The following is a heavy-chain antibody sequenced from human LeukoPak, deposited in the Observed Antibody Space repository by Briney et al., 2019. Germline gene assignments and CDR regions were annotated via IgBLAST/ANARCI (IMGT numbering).Heavy chain of an antibody. D-gene: IGHD6-19*01. Sequence: PSETLSLTCTVSGGSISSYYWSWIRQPPGKGLEWIGYIYYSGSTNYSPSLKSRVTISVDTSKNQFSLKLSSVTAADTAVYYCARTIAVAGTVWVWFDPWGQGTLVTVSS. CDR2: IYYSGST. CDR3: ARTIAVAGTVWVWFDP. J-gene: IGHJ5*02. CDR1: GGSISSYY. V-gene: IGHV4-59*08.